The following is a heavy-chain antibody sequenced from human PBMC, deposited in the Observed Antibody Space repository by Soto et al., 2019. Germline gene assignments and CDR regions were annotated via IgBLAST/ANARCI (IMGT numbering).Heavy chain of an antibody. D-gene: IGHD3-9*01. J-gene: IGHJ6*02. Sequence: QVQLQESGPGLVKPSQTLSLTCTVSGGSISSGGYYWSWIRQHPGKGLEWIGYIYYSGSTYYNPSRKSRFNISVDTSKNQFSLKLSSVTAADTAVYYCARDGRYFDWLLVWGQGTTVTVSS. CDR1: GGSISSGGYY. CDR2: IYYSGST. CDR3: ARDGRYFDWLLV. V-gene: IGHV4-31*03.